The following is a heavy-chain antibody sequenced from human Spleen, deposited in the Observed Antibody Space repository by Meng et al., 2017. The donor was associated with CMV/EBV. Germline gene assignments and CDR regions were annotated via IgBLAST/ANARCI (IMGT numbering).Heavy chain of an antibody. J-gene: IGHJ6*02. V-gene: IGHV5-51*01. Sequence: GESLKISCRGSGYSFTSYWIGWVRQMPGKGLEWMGIIYPGDSDTRYSPSFQGQVTISADKSISTAYLQWSSLKASDTAMYYCARLSIAAPLGMDVWGQGTTVTVSS. CDR1: GYSFTSYW. D-gene: IGHD6-6*01. CDR2: IYPGDSDT. CDR3: ARLSIAAPLGMDV.